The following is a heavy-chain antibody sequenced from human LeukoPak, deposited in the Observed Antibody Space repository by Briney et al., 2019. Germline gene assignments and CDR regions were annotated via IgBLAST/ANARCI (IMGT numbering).Heavy chain of an antibody. J-gene: IGHJ4*02. V-gene: IGHV3-23*01. CDR1: GFTFSSYS. CDR3: AKGVYSGSSDY. Sequence: GGSLRLSCAASGFTFSSYSMTWVRQAPGKGLEWVSAISGSGGSTYYADSVKGRFTISRDNSKNTLYLQMNSLRAEDTAVYYCAKGVYSGSSDYWGQGTLVTVSS. D-gene: IGHD1-26*01. CDR2: ISGSGGST.